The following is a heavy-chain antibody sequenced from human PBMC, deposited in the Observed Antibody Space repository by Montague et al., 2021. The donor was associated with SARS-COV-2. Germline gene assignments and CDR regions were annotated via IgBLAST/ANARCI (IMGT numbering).Heavy chain of an antibody. J-gene: IGHJ5*02. CDR1: GGSISSSSYY. D-gene: IGHD6-13*01. Sequence: SETLSLTCTVSGGSISSSSYYWGWIRQPPGKGLEWIGSLYYTGSTYCNPSFKSRVTISVDTSKNQFSLKLSSVTAADTAVYYCARDSSSWYYWFDPWGQGTPVTVPP. CDR3: ARDSSSWYYWFDP. CDR2: LYYTGST. V-gene: IGHV4-39*01.